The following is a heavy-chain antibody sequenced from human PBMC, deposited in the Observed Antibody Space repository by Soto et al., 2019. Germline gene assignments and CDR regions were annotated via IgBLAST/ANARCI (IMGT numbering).Heavy chain of an antibody. Sequence: QVQLVQSGAEVKKPGSSVKVSCKASGGTFSSYAISWVRQAPGQGLEWMGGIIPIFGTANYAQKFQGRVTIAADESTSTAYIELSRLRSEDTAGYYCARLPVADLYRDYWGQGTLVTVSS. CDR2: IIPIFGTA. CDR3: ARLPVADLYRDY. V-gene: IGHV1-69*12. J-gene: IGHJ4*02. D-gene: IGHD6-19*01. CDR1: GGTFSSYA.